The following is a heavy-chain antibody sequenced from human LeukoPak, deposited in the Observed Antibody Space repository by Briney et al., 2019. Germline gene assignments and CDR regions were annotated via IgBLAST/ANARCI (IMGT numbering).Heavy chain of an antibody. Sequence: SETLSLTCSVFTGSISSYQWSWIRQPPGKALEWIGYVHYSGSTNYNPSLKSRVSMSVDTSRNQFSLKLISVTAADTAVYFCARHRPYGGYDDWGQGTLVTVSS. CDR2: VHYSGST. CDR3: ARHRPYGGYDD. D-gene: IGHD5-12*01. CDR1: TGSISSYQ. V-gene: IGHV4-59*08. J-gene: IGHJ4*02.